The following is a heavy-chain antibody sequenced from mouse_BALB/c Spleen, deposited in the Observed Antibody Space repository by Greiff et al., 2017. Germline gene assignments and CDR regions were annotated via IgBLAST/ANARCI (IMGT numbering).Heavy chain of an antibody. CDR3: ARSGNYRAWLAY. V-gene: IGHV1-87*01. J-gene: IGHJ3*01. D-gene: IGHD2-14*01. CDR2: IYPGDGDT. CDR1: GYTFTSYW. Sequence: QVQLQQSGAELARPGASVKLSCKASGYTFTSYWMQWVKQRPGQGLEWIGAIYPGDGDTRYTQKFKGKATLTADKSSSTAYMQLSSLASEDSAVYYCARSGNYRAWLAYWGQGTLVTVSA.